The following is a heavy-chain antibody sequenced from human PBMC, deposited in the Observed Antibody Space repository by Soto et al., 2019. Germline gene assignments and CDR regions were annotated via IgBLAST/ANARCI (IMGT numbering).Heavy chain of an antibody. CDR2: IIPIFGTA. D-gene: IGHD1-20*01. CDR3: ARDKITGILDY. J-gene: IGHJ4*02. V-gene: IGHV1-69*05. CDR1: GGTFSSYA. Sequence: SVKVSCKASGGTFSSYAISWVRQAPGQGLEWMGGIIPIFGTANYAQKFQGRVTMTRNTSISTAYMELSSLRSEDTAVYYCARDKITGILDYWGQGTLVTVSS.